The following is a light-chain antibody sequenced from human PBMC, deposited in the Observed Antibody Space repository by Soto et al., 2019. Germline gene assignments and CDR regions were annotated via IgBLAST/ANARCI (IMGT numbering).Light chain of an antibody. CDR1: SSDVGVYNY. J-gene: IGLJ3*02. CDR3: NSFTTSSTWV. Sequence: QSVLTQPASVSGSPGQSITISCTGTSSDVGVYNYVSWYQQHPGKAPKLLIYEVSNRPSGVSNRFSGSKSANTASLTISGLQADDEADYYCNSFTTSSTWVFGGGTKVTVL. V-gene: IGLV2-14*01. CDR2: EVS.